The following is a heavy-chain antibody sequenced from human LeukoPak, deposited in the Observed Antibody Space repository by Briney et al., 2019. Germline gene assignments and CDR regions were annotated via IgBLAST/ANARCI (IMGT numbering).Heavy chain of an antibody. CDR3: ARDLLRFGELAGWFDP. J-gene: IGHJ5*02. CDR1: GGSISSCY. V-gene: IGHV4-4*07. D-gene: IGHD3-10*01. CDR2: IYTSGST. Sequence: SETLSLTCTVSGGSISSCYWSWIRQPAGKGLEWIGRIYTSGSTNYNPSLKSRVTMSVDTSKNQFSLKLSSVTAADTAVYYCARDLLRFGELAGWFDPWGQGTLVTVSS.